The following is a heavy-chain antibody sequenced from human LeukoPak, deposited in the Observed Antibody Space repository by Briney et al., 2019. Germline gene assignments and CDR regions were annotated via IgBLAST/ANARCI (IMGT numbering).Heavy chain of an antibody. CDR2: INPNSGGT. D-gene: IGHD3-3*01. V-gene: IGHV1-2*02. CDR1: GYTFTGYY. Sequence: ASVKVSCKASGYTFTGYYMHWVRQAPGQGLEWMGWINPNSGGTNYAQKFQGRVTMTRDTSISTAYMELSRLRSDDTAVYYCARGDWISGVRITGWFDPWGQGTLVTVSS. CDR3: ARGDWISGVRITGWFDP. J-gene: IGHJ5*02.